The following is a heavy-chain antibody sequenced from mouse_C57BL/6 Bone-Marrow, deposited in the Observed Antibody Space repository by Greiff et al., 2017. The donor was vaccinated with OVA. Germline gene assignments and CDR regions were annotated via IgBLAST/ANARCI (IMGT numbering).Heavy chain of an antibody. Sequence: QVQLQQPGAELVKPGASVKLSCKASGYTFTSYWMHWVKQRPGRGLEWIGRIDPSGGGTKYNEKFKGKATLTVDTSSSTAYMQLSSLTSEDSAVYYCLFRPLGYWGQGTTLTVSS. J-gene: IGHJ2*01. CDR3: LFRPLGY. CDR2: IDPSGGGT. V-gene: IGHV1-72*01. CDR1: GYTFTSYW. D-gene: IGHD2-10*02.